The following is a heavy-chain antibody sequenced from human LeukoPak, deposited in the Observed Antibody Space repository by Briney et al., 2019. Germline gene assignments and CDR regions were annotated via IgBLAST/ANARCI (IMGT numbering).Heavy chain of an antibody. CDR1: GGSFSGYY. CDR3: ARGLEGIAAAGTRWFDP. CDR2: INHSGST. J-gene: IGHJ5*02. V-gene: IGHV4-34*01. D-gene: IGHD6-13*01. Sequence: SETLSLSCAVYGGSFSGYYWSWIRQPPGKGLEWIGEINHSGSTNYNPSLKSRVTISVDTSKNQFSLKLSSVTAADTAVYYCARGLEGIAAAGTRWFDPWGLGTLVTVSS.